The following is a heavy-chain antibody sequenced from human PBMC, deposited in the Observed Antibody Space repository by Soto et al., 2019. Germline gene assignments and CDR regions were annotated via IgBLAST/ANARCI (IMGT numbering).Heavy chain of an antibody. J-gene: IGHJ4*02. Sequence: PGGSLRLSCAASGFTFSSYAMSWVRQAPGKGLEWVSSISGSGGSTYYADSVKGRFTISRDNSKNTLYLQMNSLRAEDTAVYYCAKAKYYDSTGYLYYFDYCGEGPLVTVSS. CDR1: GFTFSSYA. CDR2: ISGSGGST. CDR3: AKAKYYDSTGYLYYFDY. D-gene: IGHD3-22*01. V-gene: IGHV3-23*01.